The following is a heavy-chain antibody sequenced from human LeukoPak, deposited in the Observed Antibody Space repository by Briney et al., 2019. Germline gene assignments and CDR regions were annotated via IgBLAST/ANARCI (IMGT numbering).Heavy chain of an antibody. V-gene: IGHV1-2*06. CDR2: INPNSGGT. CDR1: GYTFTGYY. D-gene: IGHD2-2*01. Sequence: ASVKVSCTASGYTFTGYYMHWVRQAPGQGLEWMGRINPNSGGTNYAQKFQGRVTMTRDTSISTAYMELSRLRSDDTAVYYCARARYCSSTSCMNWFDPWGQGTLVTVSS. CDR3: ARARYCSSTSCMNWFDP. J-gene: IGHJ5*02.